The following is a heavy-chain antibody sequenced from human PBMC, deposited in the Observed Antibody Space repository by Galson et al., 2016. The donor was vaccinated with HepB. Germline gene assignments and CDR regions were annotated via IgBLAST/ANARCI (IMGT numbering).Heavy chain of an antibody. CDR2: IYHTGTT. D-gene: IGHD2-2*01. CDR3: ARSIGYCRSPSCYFDSTILDYYFDH. CDR1: GVSLSSGPYY. J-gene: IGHJ4*02. Sequence: TLSLTCAVSGVSLSSGPYYWSWIRQHPGKGLEWIGYIYHTGTTSYSPSLESRLTISVDSSENHFSLKLRSVTAADTAVYYCARSIGYCRSPSCYFDSTILDYYFDHWGQGALVAVSS. V-gene: IGHV4-31*11.